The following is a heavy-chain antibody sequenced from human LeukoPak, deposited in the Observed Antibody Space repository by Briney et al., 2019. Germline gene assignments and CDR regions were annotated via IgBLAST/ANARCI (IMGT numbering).Heavy chain of an antibody. CDR2: IYHSGST. J-gene: IGHJ4*02. CDR3: ARVTSRGYSYGSKEGYFDY. D-gene: IGHD5-18*01. V-gene: IGHV4-38-2*02. Sequence: SETLSLTCTVSGYSISSGYYWGWIRQPPGKGLEWIGSIYHSGSTYYSPSLKSRVTISVDTSKNQFSLKLSSVTAADTAVYYCARVTSRGYSYGSKEGYFDYWGQGTLVTVSS. CDR1: GYSISSGYY.